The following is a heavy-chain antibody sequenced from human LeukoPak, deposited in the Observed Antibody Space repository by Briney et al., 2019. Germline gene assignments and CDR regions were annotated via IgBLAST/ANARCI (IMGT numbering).Heavy chain of an antibody. CDR1: RFTFSIYA. J-gene: IGHJ4*02. CDR2: ISANGGET. D-gene: IGHD3-3*01. Sequence: PGGSLRLSCAASRFTFSIYAMNWVRQAPGKGLEWVSSISANGGETHYADSVKGRFTISRDNSKNTLYLQINNPRVEDTAVYYCAKRYYDFPLDYWGQGTLVTVSS. CDR3: AKRYYDFPLDY. V-gene: IGHV3-23*01.